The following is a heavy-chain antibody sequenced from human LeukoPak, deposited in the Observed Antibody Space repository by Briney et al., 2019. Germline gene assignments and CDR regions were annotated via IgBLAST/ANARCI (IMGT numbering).Heavy chain of an antibody. Sequence: GGSLRLSCAASGFTFSSYAMHWVRQAPGKGLEYVSAISSNGGSTYYANSVKGRFTISRDNSKNTLYLQINSLRVEDTAVYYCARDRDGYDNFDSWGQGTLVTVSS. J-gene: IGHJ4*02. V-gene: IGHV3-64*01. CDR1: GFTFSSYA. D-gene: IGHD5-24*01. CDR3: ARDRDGYDNFDS. CDR2: ISSNGGST.